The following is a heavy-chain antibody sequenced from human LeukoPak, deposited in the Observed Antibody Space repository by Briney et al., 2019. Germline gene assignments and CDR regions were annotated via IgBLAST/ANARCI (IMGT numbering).Heavy chain of an antibody. CDR3: AKNGDRGAYCSGGTCYPYYYYYMDV. CDR1: GFTFSSYW. CDR2: FSGSGGNT. J-gene: IGHJ6*03. V-gene: IGHV3-23*01. D-gene: IGHD2-15*01. Sequence: GGSLRLSCAASGFTFSSYWMSWVRQAPGKGLEWVSTFSGSGGNTYYADSVKGRFTVSRDNSKNTLYLQMNSLRAGDTAVYYCAKNGDRGAYCSGGTCYPYYYYYMDVWGKGTTVTISS.